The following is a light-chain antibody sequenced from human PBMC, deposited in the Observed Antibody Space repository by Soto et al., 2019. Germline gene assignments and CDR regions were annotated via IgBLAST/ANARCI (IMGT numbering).Light chain of an antibody. CDR3: QQSYSVPCA. V-gene: IGKV1-39*01. Sequence: DIQMTQSPSSLSVSVGDRVTITCRASHSIDYYLNWYQQKPGKAPKVLVYGASSLRSGVPSRFSGSGSGTNFTLTIDSLQREDFATYYCQQSYSVPCAFGQGTKLDIK. J-gene: IGKJ2*02. CDR2: GAS. CDR1: HSIDYY.